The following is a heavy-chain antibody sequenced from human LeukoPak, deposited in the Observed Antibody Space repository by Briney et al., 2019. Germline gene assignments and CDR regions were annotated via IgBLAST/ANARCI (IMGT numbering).Heavy chain of an antibody. CDR3: ARARYYYGSGGRNWFDP. CDR2: ISAYNGNT. V-gene: IGHV1-18*01. J-gene: IGHJ5*02. D-gene: IGHD3-10*01. CDR1: GYTFTSYG. Sequence: ASVKVSCKASGYTFTSYGISWVRQAPGQGLEWMGWISAYNGNTNYAQKLQGRVTMTTDTSTSTAYMELRSLRSDDTAVYYCARARYYYGSGGRNWFDPWGQGTLVTVSS.